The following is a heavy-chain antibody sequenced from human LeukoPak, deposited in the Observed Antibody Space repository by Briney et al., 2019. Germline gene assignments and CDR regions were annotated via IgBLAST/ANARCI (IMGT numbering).Heavy chain of an antibody. Sequence: PSETLSLTCAVYGGSFSGYYWSWLRQPPGKGLEGIGEINHSGSTNYNPSLKSRVTISVDTSKNQFSLKLSSVTAADTAVYYCARGPSRYCSSTSCPKTLFDCWGQGTLVTVSS. J-gene: IGHJ4*02. CDR1: GGSFSGYY. D-gene: IGHD2-2*01. CDR3: ARGPSRYCSSTSCPKTLFDC. CDR2: INHSGST. V-gene: IGHV4-34*01.